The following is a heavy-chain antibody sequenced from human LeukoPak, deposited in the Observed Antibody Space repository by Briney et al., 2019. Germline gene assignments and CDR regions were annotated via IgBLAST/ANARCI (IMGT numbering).Heavy chain of an antibody. CDR3: ARDLDYGDYAFDY. V-gene: IGHV3-21*01. J-gene: IGHJ4*02. Sequence: GGSLRLSCAASGFTFSSYSMNWVRQAPGKGLEWVSSISSSSSYIYYADSVKGRFTISRDNAKNSLYLQMNSLKAEDTAVYYCARDLDYGDYAFDYWGQGTLVTVSS. CDR1: GFTFSSYS. CDR2: ISSSSSYI. D-gene: IGHD4-17*01.